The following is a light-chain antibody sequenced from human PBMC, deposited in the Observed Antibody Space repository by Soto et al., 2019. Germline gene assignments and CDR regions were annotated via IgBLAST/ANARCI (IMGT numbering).Light chain of an antibody. CDR2: DVS. J-gene: IGKJ1*01. Sequence: IVWTPSPAIMSLSTGESASLSCRASQSVSDYLAWYQQKPGQAPRLFIYDVSKRATGIPARFSGSGSGTDFTLTISSLEPEDFAVYFCQQRYDWPWTFGLGTKVDIK. CDR3: QQRYDWPWT. CDR1: QSVSDY. V-gene: IGKV3-11*01.